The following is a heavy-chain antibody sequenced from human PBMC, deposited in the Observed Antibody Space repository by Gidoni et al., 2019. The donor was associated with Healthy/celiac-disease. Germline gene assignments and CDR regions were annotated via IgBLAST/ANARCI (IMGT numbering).Heavy chain of an antibody. D-gene: IGHD3-10*01. CDR2: IWYDGSNK. Sequence: QVQLVESGGGVVQPGRSLRLACSAAGFSSISYGMHWVRQAPGKGLEWVAVIWYDGSNKYYADSVKGRFTISRDNSKNTLYLQMNSLRAEDTAVYYCAREKWFGEPPGAFDIWGQGTMVTVSS. V-gene: IGHV3-33*01. CDR3: AREKWFGEPPGAFDI. J-gene: IGHJ3*02. CDR1: GFSSISYG.